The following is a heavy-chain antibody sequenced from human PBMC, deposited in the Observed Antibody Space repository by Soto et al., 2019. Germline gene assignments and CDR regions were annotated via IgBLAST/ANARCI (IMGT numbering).Heavy chain of an antibody. CDR2: IYSSGST. D-gene: IGHD2-21*02. CDR3: ARNYGGDVDY. V-gene: IGHV4-59*01. Sequence: SETLSLTCSVSGGSISSYYWSWIRQSPGKGLEWIGYIYSSGSTNYNPSLKSRVTISVDTSKNQFSLKLSSVTAADTAVYYCARNYGGDVDYWGQGTLVTVPQ. CDR1: GGSISSYY. J-gene: IGHJ4*02.